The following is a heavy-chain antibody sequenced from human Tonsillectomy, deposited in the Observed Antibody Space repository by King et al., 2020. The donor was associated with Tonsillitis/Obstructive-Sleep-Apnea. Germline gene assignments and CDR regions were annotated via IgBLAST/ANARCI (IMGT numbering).Heavy chain of an antibody. Sequence: VQLVESGGGLVQPGGSLRLSCAASGFTFSSYKMNWVRQAPGKGLEWVSYISSSGRTIYYADSVRGRFTISRDNAKNSLYLQMNSPRAEDTALYYCARAYGYYYYYMDVWGKGTTVTVSS. J-gene: IGHJ6*03. V-gene: IGHV3-48*03. CDR1: GFTFSSYK. CDR2: ISSSGRTI. CDR3: ARAYGYYYYYMDV. D-gene: IGHD4-17*01.